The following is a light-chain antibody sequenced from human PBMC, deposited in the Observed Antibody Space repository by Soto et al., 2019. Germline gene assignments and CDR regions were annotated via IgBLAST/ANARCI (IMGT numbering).Light chain of an antibody. CDR3: QQYNSYPWT. Sequence: DIQMTQSPSTLSASVGDRVTITCRASQSISSWLAWYQQKPGKAPNLLIYKASSLESGVPSRFSGSASGTEFTLTISSLQPDDLATYYCQQYNSYPWTFGQGTKVEIK. CDR1: QSISSW. J-gene: IGKJ1*01. CDR2: KAS. V-gene: IGKV1-5*03.